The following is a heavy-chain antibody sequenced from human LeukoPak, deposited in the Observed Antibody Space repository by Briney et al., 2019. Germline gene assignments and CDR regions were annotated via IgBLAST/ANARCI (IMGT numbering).Heavy chain of an antibody. CDR3: ARDQDHIAVAGIDD. D-gene: IGHD6-19*01. CDR1: GGTFSSYA. J-gene: IGHJ4*02. V-gene: IGHV1-69*04. Sequence: SVKVSCKASGGTFSSYAINWVRQAPGQGLEWMGRIIPILGIANYAQKFQGRVTITADKSTSTAYMELSSLRSEDTAIYYCARDQDHIAVAGIDDWGQGTLVTVSS. CDR2: IIPILGIA.